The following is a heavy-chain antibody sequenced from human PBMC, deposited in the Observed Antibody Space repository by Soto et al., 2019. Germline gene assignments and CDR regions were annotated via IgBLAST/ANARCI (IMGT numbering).Heavy chain of an antibody. J-gene: IGHJ5*02. CDR3: VRIRYQLPSSVLWLDP. V-gene: IGHV4-34*01. Sequence: SDTLSLTCAFYGVFLSESYWTWILQPPGKGLEWIGEINHVGGTNYNPSLKSRVTMSVDTSQNQFSLRLISVTAADTAMYFCVRIRYQLPSSVLWLDPWGQGTPVTVSS. D-gene: IGHD3-16*01. CDR2: INHVGGT. CDR1: GVFLSESY.